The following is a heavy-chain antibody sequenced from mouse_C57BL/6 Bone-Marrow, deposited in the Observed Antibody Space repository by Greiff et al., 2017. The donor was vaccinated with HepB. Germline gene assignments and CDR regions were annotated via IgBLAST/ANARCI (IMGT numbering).Heavy chain of an antibody. CDR3: ARSIYYGNYDWYFDV. J-gene: IGHJ1*03. CDR2: ISYSGST. V-gene: IGHV3-8*01. CDR1: GYSITSDY. D-gene: IGHD2-1*01. Sequence: EVKLMESGPGLAKPSQTLSLTCSVTGYSITSDYWNWIRKFPGNKLEYMGYISYSGSTYYNPSLKSRISITRDTSKNQYYLQLNSVTTEGTATYYCARSIYYGNYDWYFDVWGTGTTVTVSS.